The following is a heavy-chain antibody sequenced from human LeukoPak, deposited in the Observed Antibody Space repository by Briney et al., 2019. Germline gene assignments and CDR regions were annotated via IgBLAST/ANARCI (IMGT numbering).Heavy chain of an antibody. J-gene: IGHJ3*02. D-gene: IGHD6-13*01. CDR1: AFTVSSYW. Sequence: GTLRLCCAAAAFTVSSYWRSCVPLAQGKGREGGANLNLDGRKKYYVDSVKGRFTISRDNAKNSLYLQMNSLRAEDTAVYYCAREKQLERSAFDIWGQGTMVTVSS. CDR2: LNLDGRKK. V-gene: IGHV3-7*01. CDR3: AREKQLERSAFDI.